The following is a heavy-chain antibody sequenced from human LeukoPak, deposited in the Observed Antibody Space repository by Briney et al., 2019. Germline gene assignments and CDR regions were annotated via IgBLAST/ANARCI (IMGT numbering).Heavy chain of an antibody. J-gene: IGHJ5*02. CDR2: IIPIFGTA. CDR1: GGTFISYA. Sequence: RASVTVSCKASGGTFISYAISWVRQAPGQGLEWMGGIIPIFGTANYAQKFQGRVTITTDESTSTAYMELSSLRSEDTAVYYCARDNYAGANWFDPWGQGTLVTVSS. D-gene: IGHD1-7*01. CDR3: ARDNYAGANWFDP. V-gene: IGHV1-69*05.